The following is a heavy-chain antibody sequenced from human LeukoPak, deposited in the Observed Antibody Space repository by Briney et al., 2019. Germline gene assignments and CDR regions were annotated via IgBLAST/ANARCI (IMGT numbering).Heavy chain of an antibody. CDR3: AKNGKYYFDY. CDR1: GFTFTYFV. V-gene: IGHV3-23*01. Sequence: PGGSLRLSCAASGFTFTYFVFSWVRQAPGKGLEWVSTISSSGDSTYYADSVKGRFTLSRDNSKDTLYLQMNSLRAEDTAVYYCAKNGKYYFDYWGQGTLLTVSS. CDR2: ISSSGDST. J-gene: IGHJ4*02.